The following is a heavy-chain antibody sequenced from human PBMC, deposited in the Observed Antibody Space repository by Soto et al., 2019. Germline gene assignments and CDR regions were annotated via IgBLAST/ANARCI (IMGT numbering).Heavy chain of an antibody. J-gene: IGHJ4*02. D-gene: IGHD4-17*01. CDR1: GGSISSSSYY. CDR3: AGATTVTTWGGGLDY. Sequence: QLQLQESGPGLVKPSETLSLTCTVSGGSISSSSYYWGWIRQPPGKGLEWIGSIYYSGSTYYNPSLKGRVTISVDTSKNQFSLKLGSVAAAGTAGYYCAGATTVTTWGGGLDYWGQGTLVTVSS. V-gene: IGHV4-39*01. CDR2: IYYSGST.